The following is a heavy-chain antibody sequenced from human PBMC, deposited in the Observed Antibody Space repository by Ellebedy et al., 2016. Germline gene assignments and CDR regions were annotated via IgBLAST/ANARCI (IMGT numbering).Heavy chain of an antibody. J-gene: IGHJ4*02. CDR2: ISGGGDTT. D-gene: IGHD4-17*01. Sequence: GESLKISXAASGIGFSAFFMSWVRQAPGGGLEWISTISGGGDTTVSADSVKGRFTISRDNFRNTLYLQMNSLRAEDTAVYYCYYGHYSGSWGQGTLVTVSS. CDR1: GIGFSAFF. CDR3: YYGHYSGS. V-gene: IGHV3-23*01.